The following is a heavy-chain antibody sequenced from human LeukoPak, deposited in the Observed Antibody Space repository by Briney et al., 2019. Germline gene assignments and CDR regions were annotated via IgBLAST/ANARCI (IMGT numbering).Heavy chain of an antibody. CDR3: ARREVADYYWYFDL. CDR2: ISSSSSTI. CDR1: GFTFSSYE. Sequence: GGSLRLSCAASGFTFSSYEMNWVRQAPGKGLEWVSYISSSSSTIYYLDSVKGRFTISRDNAKNSLYLQMNSLRAEDTAVYYCARREVADYYWYFDLWGRGTLVTVSS. J-gene: IGHJ2*01. V-gene: IGHV3-48*01. D-gene: IGHD5-12*01.